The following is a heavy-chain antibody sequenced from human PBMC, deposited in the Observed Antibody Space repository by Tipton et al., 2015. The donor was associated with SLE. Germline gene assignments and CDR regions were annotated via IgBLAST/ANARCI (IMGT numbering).Heavy chain of an antibody. Sequence: TLSLTCTVSGGSISSYYWSWIRQPAGKGLEWIGRIYTSGSTNYNPSLKSRVTMSVDTSKNQFSLKLSSVTAADTAVYYCARSPSLAILGLVFDYWGQGSLVTVSS. CDR1: GGSISSYY. V-gene: IGHV4-4*07. D-gene: IGHD3-3*01. J-gene: IGHJ4*02. CDR3: ARSPSLAILGLVFDY. CDR2: IYTSGST.